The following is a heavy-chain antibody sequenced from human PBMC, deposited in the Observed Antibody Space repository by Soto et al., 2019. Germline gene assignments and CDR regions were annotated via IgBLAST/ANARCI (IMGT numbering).Heavy chain of an antibody. Sequence: ASVKVSCKASGYTFTSYDMHWVRQAPGQRLEWMGWINAGNGNTNYSQKFQGRVTITTDKSTSTAYMELSSLRSEDTAVYYCARTERITMIVVVIEASGDDAFDIWGQGTMVTVSS. D-gene: IGHD3-22*01. CDR2: INAGNGNT. J-gene: IGHJ3*02. V-gene: IGHV1-3*01. CDR3: ARTERITMIVVVIEASGDDAFDI. CDR1: GYTFTSYD.